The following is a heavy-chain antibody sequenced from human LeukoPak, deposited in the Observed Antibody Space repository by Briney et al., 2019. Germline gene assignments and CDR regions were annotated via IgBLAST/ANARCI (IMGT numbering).Heavy chain of an antibody. CDR3: AIYCSSTSCYALGVEY. J-gene: IGHJ4*02. Sequence: SETLSLTCTVSGGSISSYYWSWIRQPPGKGLEWIGYIYYSGSTNYNPSLKSRVTISVDTSKNQFSLKLSSVTAADTAVYYCAIYCSSTSCYALGVEYWGQGTLVTVSS. V-gene: IGHV4-59*12. D-gene: IGHD2-2*01. CDR1: GGSISSYY. CDR2: IYYSGST.